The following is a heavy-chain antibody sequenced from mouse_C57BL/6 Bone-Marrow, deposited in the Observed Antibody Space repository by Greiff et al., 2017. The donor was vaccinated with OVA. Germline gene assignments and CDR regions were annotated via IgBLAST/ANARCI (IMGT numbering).Heavy chain of an antibody. D-gene: IGHD2-2*01. CDR1: GYTFTSYW. CDR3: ARDERIYYGYAFAY. CDR2: IHPNSGSS. J-gene: IGHJ3*01. Sequence: QVQLKQPGAELVKPGASVKLSCKASGYTFTSYWMHWVKQRPGQGLEWIGMIHPNSGSSNYNEKFKSKATLTVGKSSSTAYMQLSSLTSEDSAVYYCARDERIYYGYAFAYWGQGTLVTVSA. V-gene: IGHV1-64*01.